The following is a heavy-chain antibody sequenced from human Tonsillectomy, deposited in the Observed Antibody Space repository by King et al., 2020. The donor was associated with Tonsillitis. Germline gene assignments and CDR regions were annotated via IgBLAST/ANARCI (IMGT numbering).Heavy chain of an antibody. CDR3: TSAHTAMANFDY. D-gene: IGHD5-18*01. Sequence: VQLVESGGGLVQPGGSLKLSCAASGFTFSGSAMHWVRQASGKGLEWVGRIRSKANSYATAYAASVQGRFTISRDDSKNTAYLQMNSLKTEDTAVYYCTSAHTAMANFDYWGQGTLVTVSS. J-gene: IGHJ4*02. CDR2: IRSKANSYAT. V-gene: IGHV3-73*02. CDR1: GFTFSGSA.